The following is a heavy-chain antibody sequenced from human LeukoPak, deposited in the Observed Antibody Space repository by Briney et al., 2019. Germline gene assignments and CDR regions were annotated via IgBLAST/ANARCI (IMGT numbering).Heavy chain of an antibody. Sequence: GESLKISCKGSGYSFTSYWIGWVRQMPGKGLDWMGIIYPGDSDTRYSPSFQGQVTISADKSIRTAYLQWSSLKASDTAMYYCARGLASIAARPFWFDPWGQGTLVTVSS. D-gene: IGHD6-6*01. J-gene: IGHJ5*02. CDR2: IYPGDSDT. V-gene: IGHV5-51*01. CDR1: GYSFTSYW. CDR3: ARGLASIAARPFWFDP.